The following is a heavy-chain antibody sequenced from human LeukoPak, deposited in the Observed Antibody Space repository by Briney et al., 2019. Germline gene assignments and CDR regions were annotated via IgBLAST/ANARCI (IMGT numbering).Heavy chain of an antibody. J-gene: IGHJ4*02. CDR1: GFTFSKYW. V-gene: IGHV3-74*01. Sequence: GGSLRLSCAASGFTFSKYWMLWVRQAPGRGRESVSRINTDGTVTTYADSVKGRFTVSRDNADNTMFLQMNSVRDEDTAVYYCATKQWLAPPPDSWGQGTPVTVSS. CDR2: INTDGTVT. CDR3: ATKQWLAPPPDS. D-gene: IGHD6-19*01.